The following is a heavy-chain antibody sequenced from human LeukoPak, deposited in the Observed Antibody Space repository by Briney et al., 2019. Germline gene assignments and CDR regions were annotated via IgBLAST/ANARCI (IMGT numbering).Heavy chain of an antibody. V-gene: IGHV4-34*01. CDR1: GGSFSGYY. Sequence: SETLSLTCAVYGGSFSGYYWSWIRQPPGKGLEWIGEINHSGSTNYNPSLKSRVTISVDTSKNQFSLKLSSVTAADTAVYYCAKKEQGGALSVWGQGTPVTVSS. CDR2: INHSGST. D-gene: IGHD1/OR15-1a*01. J-gene: IGHJ3*01. CDR3: AKKEQGGALSV.